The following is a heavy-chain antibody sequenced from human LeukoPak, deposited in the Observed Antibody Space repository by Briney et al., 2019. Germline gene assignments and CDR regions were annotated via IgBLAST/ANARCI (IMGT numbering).Heavy chain of an antibody. CDR3: AKSLAVAGTGAFDY. J-gene: IGHJ4*02. D-gene: IGHD6-19*01. V-gene: IGHV3-23*01. CDR1: GFTLSSYG. Sequence: PGGSLRLSCAASGFTLSSYGMSWVRQAPGKGLEWVSAISGSGGSTYYADSVKGRFTISRDDSKNTLYLQMNSLRAEDTAVYYCAKSLAVAGTGAFDYWGQGTLVTVSS. CDR2: ISGSGGST.